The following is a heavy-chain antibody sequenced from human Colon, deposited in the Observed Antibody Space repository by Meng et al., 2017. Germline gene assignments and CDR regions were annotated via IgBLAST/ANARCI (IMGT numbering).Heavy chain of an antibody. CDR2: NNHIGST. D-gene: IGHD6-13*01. CDR3: ARDSSSWYGPFAY. J-gene: IGHJ4*02. Sequence: SETLSLTCAVYGGSFSGYYWSWIRQPPGKGLEWMGENNHIGSTNYNPSLKSRVTISVDTSKNQFSLKLSSVTAADTAVYYCARDSSSWYGPFAYWGQGTLVTGAS. CDR1: GGSFSGYY. V-gene: IGHV4-34*01.